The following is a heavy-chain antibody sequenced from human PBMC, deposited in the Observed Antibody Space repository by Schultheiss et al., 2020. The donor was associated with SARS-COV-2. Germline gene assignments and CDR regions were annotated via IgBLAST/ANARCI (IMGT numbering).Heavy chain of an antibody. D-gene: IGHD1-26*01. CDR3: TRLVGATSDHDY. CDR2: ISGSGGST. Sequence: GGSLRLSCAASGFTFSSYAMSWVRQAPGKGLEWVSAISGSGGSTYYADSVKGRFTISRDNSKNTLYLQMNSLRAEDTAVYYCTRLVGATSDHDYWGQGTLVTVSS. V-gene: IGHV3-23*01. J-gene: IGHJ4*02. CDR1: GFTFSSYA.